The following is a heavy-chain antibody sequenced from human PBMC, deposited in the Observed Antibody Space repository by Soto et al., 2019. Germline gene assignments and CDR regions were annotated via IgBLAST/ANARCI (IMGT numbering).Heavy chain of an antibody. CDR1: GYTFSSCG. V-gene: IGHV1-18*01. J-gene: IGHJ6*02. CDR2: VSPYDGYT. D-gene: IGHD3-22*01. CDR3: ARGGYYDSSGSRNYFYYGMNV. Sequence: ASVKVSCKASGYTFSSCGINWVRQAPGQGLEWLGWVSPYDGYTNYAQILQGRVSMTTDTSTKTAYMEVRSLRSDDTAVYYCARGGYYDSSGSRNYFYYGMNVWGQGTTVTVSS.